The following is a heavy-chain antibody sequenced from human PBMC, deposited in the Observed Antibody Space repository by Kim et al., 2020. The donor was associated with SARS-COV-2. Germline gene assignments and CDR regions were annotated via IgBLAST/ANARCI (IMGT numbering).Heavy chain of an antibody. CDR3: ASLVGIAAAEALDV. D-gene: IGHD6-13*01. Sequence: SETLSLTCTVSGGSISSSSYYWGWIRQPPGKGLEWIGSIYYSGSTYYNPSLKSRVTISVDTSKNQFSLKLSSVTAADTAVYYCASLVGIAAAEALDVWGQGTTVTVSS. V-gene: IGHV4-39*01. CDR2: IYYSGST. CDR1: GGSISSSSYY. J-gene: IGHJ6*02.